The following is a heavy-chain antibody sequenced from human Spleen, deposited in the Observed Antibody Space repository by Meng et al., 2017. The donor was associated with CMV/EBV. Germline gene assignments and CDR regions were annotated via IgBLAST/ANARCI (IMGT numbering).Heavy chain of an antibody. CDR1: SSYY. Sequence: SSYYWGWIRQPPGKGLEWIGSIYYSGSTYSNPSLKSRVTISVDTSKNQFSLKLSSVTAADTAVYYCARQVAYELKIFGVVIIPGAVHYWGQGTLVTVSS. J-gene: IGHJ4*02. CDR3: ARQVAYELKIFGVVIIPGAVHY. D-gene: IGHD3-3*01. V-gene: IGHV4-39*01. CDR2: IYYSGST.